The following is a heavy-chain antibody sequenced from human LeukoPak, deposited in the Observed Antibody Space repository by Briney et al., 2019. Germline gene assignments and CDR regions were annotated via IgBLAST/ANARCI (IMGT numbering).Heavy chain of an antibody. V-gene: IGHV1-2*02. CDR2: INPDNGGT. CDR1: GYTFTGYY. Sequence: ASVKVSCKASGYTFTGYYMHWVRQAPGQGLEWMGWINPDNGGTNYAQKFQGRVTMTRDMSISTAYMELSRLRSDDTAVYYCARDPSNSGYDYLYYFDYWGQGTMVTVSS. J-gene: IGHJ4*03. CDR3: ARDPSNSGYDYLYYFDY. D-gene: IGHD5-12*01.